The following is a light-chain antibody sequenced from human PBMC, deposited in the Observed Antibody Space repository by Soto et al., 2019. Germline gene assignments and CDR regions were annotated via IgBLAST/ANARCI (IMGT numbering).Light chain of an antibody. CDR3: QQSYNFPYT. CDR1: QGISQY. V-gene: IGKV1-39*01. CDR2: TAS. Sequence: DIQLTQSPSFLSASVGDRVAITCRASQGISQYVAWYQQKPGSAPKLLIYTASSLQSGVPSRFSGSGSGSDFTLTISSLQPEDFATYYCQQSYNFPYTFGQGTKLQIK. J-gene: IGKJ2*01.